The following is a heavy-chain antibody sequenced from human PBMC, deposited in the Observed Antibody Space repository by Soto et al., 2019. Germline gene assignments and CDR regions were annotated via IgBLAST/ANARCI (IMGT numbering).Heavy chain of an antibody. CDR2: IIPILGIP. J-gene: IGHJ6*02. CDR1: GGTFSRYT. V-gene: IGHV1-69*02. Sequence: QVQLVQSGAEVEKPGSSVKVSCKASGGTFSRYTITWVRQAPGQGLEWMGKIIPILGIPNYAQKFQGRVTISADKSPTTAYMELSSLRSEDTAVYYCAAPDYADGRGHYPFVGVDVWGQGTTVTVSS. D-gene: IGHD3-22*01. CDR3: AAPDYADGRGHYPFVGVDV.